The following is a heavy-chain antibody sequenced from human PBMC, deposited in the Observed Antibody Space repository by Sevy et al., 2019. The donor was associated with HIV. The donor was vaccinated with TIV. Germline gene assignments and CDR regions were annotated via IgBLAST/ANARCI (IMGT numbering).Heavy chain of an antibody. Sequence: GGSLRLSCAASGFTFSSYGMHWVRQAPGKGLEWVAVIWYDGSNKYYADSVKGRFTISRDNSKNTLYLQMNSLRAEDTAVYYCARDPPYYDFWSGYPVYGMDVWGQGTTVTVSS. J-gene: IGHJ6*02. CDR2: IWYDGSNK. D-gene: IGHD3-3*01. V-gene: IGHV3-33*01. CDR1: GFTFSSYG. CDR3: ARDPPYYDFWSGYPVYGMDV.